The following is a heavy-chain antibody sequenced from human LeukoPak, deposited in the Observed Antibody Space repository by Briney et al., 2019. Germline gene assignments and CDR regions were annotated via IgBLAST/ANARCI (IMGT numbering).Heavy chain of an antibody. D-gene: IGHD6-13*01. J-gene: IGHJ4*02. CDR3: AKAIESGYSSSWRAFDY. Sequence: GGSLRLSCEASGFTFSSYAMSWVRQAPGKGLEWVSTISGSGDNTYYADSVKGRFTISRDNSKNTLYLQMNSLRAEDTAVYYCAKAIESGYSSSWRAFDYWGQGILVTVSS. CDR2: ISGSGDNT. V-gene: IGHV3-23*01. CDR1: GFTFSSYA.